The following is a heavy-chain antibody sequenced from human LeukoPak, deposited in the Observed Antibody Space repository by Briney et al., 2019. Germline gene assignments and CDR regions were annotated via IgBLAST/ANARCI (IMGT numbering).Heavy chain of an antibody. CDR1: GYTFTGYY. Sequence: ASAKVSCKASGYTFTGYYMHWVRQAPGQGLEWMGWINPNSGGTNYAQKFQGRVTMTRDTSISTAYMELSRLRSDDTAVYYCARDRTTVTRYSDYWGQGTLVTVSS. D-gene: IGHD4-17*01. V-gene: IGHV1-2*02. CDR2: INPNSGGT. CDR3: ARDRTTVTRYSDY. J-gene: IGHJ4*02.